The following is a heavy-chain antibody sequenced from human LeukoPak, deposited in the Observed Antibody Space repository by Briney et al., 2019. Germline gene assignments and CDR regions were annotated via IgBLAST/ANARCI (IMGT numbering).Heavy chain of an antibody. CDR2: ISGSGGST. Sequence: GGSLRLSCAASGFTFSSYAMSWVRQAPGKGLEWVSAISGSGGSTYYADSVKGRFTISRDNSKNTLYLQMNSLRAEDTAVYYCATRDILVVPAATHGAFDIWGQGAMVTVSS. CDR1: GFTFSSYA. J-gene: IGHJ3*02. D-gene: IGHD2-2*01. V-gene: IGHV3-23*01. CDR3: ATRDILVVPAATHGAFDI.